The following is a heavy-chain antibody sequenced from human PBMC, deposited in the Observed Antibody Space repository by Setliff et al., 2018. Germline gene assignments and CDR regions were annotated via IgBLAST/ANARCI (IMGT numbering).Heavy chain of an antibody. V-gene: IGHV4-30-4*08. Sequence: SETLSLTCTVSGGSISSGDYYWSWIRQPPGKGLEWIGYIYYSGSTYYNPSLKSRVTISVDTSKNQFSLKLSSVTAADTAVYYCARSLVGATYSVYFDYWGQGALVTVSS. CDR1: GGSISSGDYY. D-gene: IGHD1-26*01. CDR2: IYYSGST. CDR3: ARSLVGATYSVYFDY. J-gene: IGHJ4*02.